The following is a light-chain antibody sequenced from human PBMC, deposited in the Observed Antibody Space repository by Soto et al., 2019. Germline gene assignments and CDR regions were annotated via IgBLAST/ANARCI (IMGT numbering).Light chain of an antibody. Sequence: QSVLTQPPSVSAAPGQKVTISCSGSNANIGQNYVSWYQQLPGTAPKVPIYETNIRPSEIPDRFSGSKSGTSATLGITGLQTGDEADYYCLTWDSSLSAHVFGTGTKVTVL. V-gene: IGLV1-51*02. CDR1: NANIGQNY. J-gene: IGLJ1*01. CDR3: LTWDSSLSAHV. CDR2: ETN.